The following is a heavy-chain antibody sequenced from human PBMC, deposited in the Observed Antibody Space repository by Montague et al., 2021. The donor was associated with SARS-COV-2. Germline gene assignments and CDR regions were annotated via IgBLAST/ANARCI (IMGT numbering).Heavy chain of an antibody. CDR2: INHSGST. V-gene: IGHV4-34*01. CDR1: GGSFSGYY. CDR3: ARGSSFVTIFGVVITDPLFDY. J-gene: IGHJ4*02. D-gene: IGHD3-3*01. Sequence: SETLSLTCAVYGGSFSGYYWSWIGQPPGKGLEWIGEINHSGSTNYNPSLKSRVTISVDTSKNQFSLKLSSVTAADTAVYYCARGSSFVTIFGVVITDPLFDYWGQGTLVTVSS.